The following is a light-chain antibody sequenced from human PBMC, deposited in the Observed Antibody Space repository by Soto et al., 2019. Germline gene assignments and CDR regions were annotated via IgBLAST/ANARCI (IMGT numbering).Light chain of an antibody. Sequence: EVVMTQSPATLSVSPGERATLSCRASQSVSSNLAWYQQKPGQAPRLLIYRASSRATGIPDRFSGSGSGTDFTLTISRLEPEDFAVYYCQQYGDIRTFGQGTKVDIK. CDR1: QSVSSN. CDR2: RAS. V-gene: IGKV3-20*01. J-gene: IGKJ1*01. CDR3: QQYGDIRT.